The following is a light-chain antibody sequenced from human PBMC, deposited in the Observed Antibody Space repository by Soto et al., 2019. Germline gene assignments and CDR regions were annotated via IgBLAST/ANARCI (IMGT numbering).Light chain of an antibody. V-gene: IGKV3-11*01. CDR3: QQRSNWPIT. J-gene: IGKJ5*01. Sequence: EIVLTQSPATLSLSPGERATLSCRASQSVSSDLAWYQQKPGQAPRLLIYGTSNRATGIPDRFSGSGSGTDFTLTISSLEPEDFAVXXCQQRSNWPITFGQGTRLEIK. CDR1: QSVSSD. CDR2: GTS.